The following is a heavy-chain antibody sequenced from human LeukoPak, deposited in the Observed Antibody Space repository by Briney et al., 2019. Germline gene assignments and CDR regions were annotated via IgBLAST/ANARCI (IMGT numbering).Heavy chain of an antibody. CDR3: ARDLPSYYFDSGNMFDP. CDR2: IYSSGRT. D-gene: IGHD3-10*01. V-gene: IGHV4-4*07. CDR1: GGSISNFY. J-gene: IGHJ5*02. Sequence: SETLSLTCTVSGGSISNFYWSWIRQPAGKGLEWIGRIYSSGRTNYNSSLKSRVAMSIDTSNNQFSLKLSSVTAADTAVYYCARDLPSYYFDSGNMFDPWGQGTLVTVSS.